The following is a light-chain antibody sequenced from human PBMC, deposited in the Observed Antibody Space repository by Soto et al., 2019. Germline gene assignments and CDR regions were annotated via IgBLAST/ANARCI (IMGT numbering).Light chain of an antibody. CDR1: QSLTSDY. V-gene: IGKV3-20*01. Sequence: EIVLTQSPGSLSLSPGERATLSSRASQSLTSDYLAWYQQKPGQAPRLLIYGASSRAAGIPDRFSGSGSGTDFTLTISRLEPEDFAVFYCQQYQTSPPSYTFGHGTKVEI. CDR3: QQYQTSPPSYT. J-gene: IGKJ2*01. CDR2: GAS.